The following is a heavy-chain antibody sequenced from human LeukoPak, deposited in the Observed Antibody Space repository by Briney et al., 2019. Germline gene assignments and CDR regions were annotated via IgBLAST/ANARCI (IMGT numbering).Heavy chain of an antibody. CDR1: GYTFTSYW. Sequence: ASVKVSCKASGYTFTSYWIQWVRQAPGQGLEWMGWISAYNGNIQYAQKFQGRVTMTTDTSTSTAYMELRSPRSDDTAVFYCARDLGYYYDSSAIFFDFWGQGTLVTVSS. CDR3: ARDLGYYYDSSAIFFDF. CDR2: ISAYNGNI. D-gene: IGHD3-22*01. V-gene: IGHV1-18*04. J-gene: IGHJ4*02.